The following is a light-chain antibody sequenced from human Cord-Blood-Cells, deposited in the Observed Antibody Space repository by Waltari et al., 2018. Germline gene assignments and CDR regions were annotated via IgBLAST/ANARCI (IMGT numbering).Light chain of an antibody. CDR3: CSYAGSSTFEV. Sequence: QSALTQPASVSGSPGQSITISCTGTSSDVGSYNLVSWYQQHPGKAPKLMIYEVSKRPSGVSNRVSGSKSGNTASLTSSGLQAEDEADYYCCSYAGSSTFEVFGGGTKLTVL. CDR2: EVS. V-gene: IGLV2-23*02. CDR1: SSDVGSYNL. J-gene: IGLJ3*02.